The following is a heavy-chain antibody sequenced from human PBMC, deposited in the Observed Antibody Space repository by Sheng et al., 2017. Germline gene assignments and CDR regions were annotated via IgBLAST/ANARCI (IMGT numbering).Heavy chain of an antibody. J-gene: IGHJ4*02. CDR2: MFYSGTT. Sequence: QLQLQESGPGLVKPSETLSLTCTVSGGSINSRYYWGWIRQPPGKGLEWIGTMFYSGTTYYNPSLKSRVTISVDLSKSQFSLKVTSVTAADTAVYYCARVTIVVVPATIDYVGPGNPGPPSPQ. CDR3: ARVTIVVVPATIDY. D-gene: IGHD2-2*01. V-gene: IGHV4-39*07. CDR1: GGSINSRYY.